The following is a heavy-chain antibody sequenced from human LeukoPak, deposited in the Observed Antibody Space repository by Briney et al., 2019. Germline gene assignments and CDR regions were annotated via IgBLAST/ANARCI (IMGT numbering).Heavy chain of an antibody. CDR2: INPNSGGT. CDR3: ARAPPSITGTSSYFDS. CDR1: GYTFTCYY. J-gene: IGHJ4*02. D-gene: IGHD1-7*01. Sequence: GASVKVSCKASGYTFTCYYMHWVRQAPGQGLEWMGWINPNSGGTNYEQKFQGRVTMTRDTSISTAYMELSRLRSDDTAVYYCARAPPSITGTSSYFDSWGQGTLVTVSS. V-gene: IGHV1-2*02.